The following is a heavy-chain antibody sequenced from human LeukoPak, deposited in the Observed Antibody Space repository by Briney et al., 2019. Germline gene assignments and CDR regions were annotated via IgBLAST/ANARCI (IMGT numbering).Heavy chain of an antibody. D-gene: IGHD2-2*02. CDR1: GGSFSGYY. V-gene: IGHV4-34*01. J-gene: IGHJ4*02. CDR2: INHSGST. Sequence: SETLSLTCAVYGGSFSGYYWSWIRQPPGKGLEWIGEINHSGSTNYNPSLKSRVTISVDTSKNQLSLKLSSVTAADTAVYYCARGVGGYCSSTSCYMPDFDYWGQGTLVTVSS. CDR3: ARGVGGYCSSTSCYMPDFDY.